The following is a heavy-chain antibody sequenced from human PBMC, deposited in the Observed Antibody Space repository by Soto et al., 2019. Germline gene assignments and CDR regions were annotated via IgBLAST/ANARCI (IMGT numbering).Heavy chain of an antibody. V-gene: IGHV3-33*01. CDR3: ARETMVRGVTGEPTDYYGMDV. D-gene: IGHD3-10*01. CDR2: IWYDGSNK. J-gene: IGHJ6*02. CDR1: GFTFSSYG. Sequence: PGGSLRLSCAASGFTFSSYGMHWVRQAPGKGLEWVAVIWYDGSNKYYADSVKGRFTISRDNSKNTLYLQMNSLRAEDTAVYYCARETMVRGVTGEPTDYYGMDVWGQGTTVTVSS.